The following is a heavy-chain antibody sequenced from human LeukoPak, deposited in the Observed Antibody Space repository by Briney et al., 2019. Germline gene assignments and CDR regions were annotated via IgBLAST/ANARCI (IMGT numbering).Heavy chain of an antibody. CDR2: IIPIFGTA. CDR1: GGTFSSYA. Sequence: GASVKVSCKASGGTFSSYAISWVRQAPAQGLEWIGGIIPIFGTANYAQKFQGRVTITADKSTSTAYMELSSLRSEDTAVYYCARDVSLHTLNWFDPWGQGTLVTVSS. J-gene: IGHJ5*02. D-gene: IGHD2-2*02. CDR3: ARDVSLHTLNWFDP. V-gene: IGHV1-69*06.